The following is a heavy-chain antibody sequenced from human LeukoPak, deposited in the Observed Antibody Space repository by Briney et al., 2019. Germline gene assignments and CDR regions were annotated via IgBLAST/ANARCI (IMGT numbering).Heavy chain of an antibody. CDR3: ARGPPVWSGYASHHFDY. CDR2: INHSGST. V-gene: IGHV4-34*01. Sequence: PSETLSLTCAVYGGSFSGYYWSWIRQPPGKGLEWIGEINHSGSTNYNPSLKSRVTISVDTSKNQFSLKLTSVTAADTAVYYCARGPPVWSGYASHHFDYWGQGTLVTVSS. D-gene: IGHD3-3*01. J-gene: IGHJ4*02. CDR1: GGSFSGYY.